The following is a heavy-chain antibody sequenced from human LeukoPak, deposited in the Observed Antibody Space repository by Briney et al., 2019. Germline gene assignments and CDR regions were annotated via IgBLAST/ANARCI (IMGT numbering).Heavy chain of an antibody. D-gene: IGHD1-26*01. CDR2: IYTSGST. Sequence: PSETLSLTCTVSGGSISSYYWSWIRQPAGKGLEWIGRIYTSGSTNYNPSLKSRVTMSVDTSKNQFSLKLRSVTAADTAVYYCARVSRELGMGYYYYGMDVWGQGTTVTVSS. CDR3: ARVSRELGMGYYYYGMDV. V-gene: IGHV4-4*07. J-gene: IGHJ6*02. CDR1: GGSISSYY.